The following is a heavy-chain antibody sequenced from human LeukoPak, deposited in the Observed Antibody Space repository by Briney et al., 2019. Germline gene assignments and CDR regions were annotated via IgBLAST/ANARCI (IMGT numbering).Heavy chain of an antibody. Sequence: ASVKVSCKASGYTFTNNYLHWVRQAPGQGLEWMGMIYPRDGSTSYAQNFQGRVTVTRDTSTTTVHMELRGLRSEDTAVYYCARDQEGFDYWGQGTVVAVSS. CDR3: ARDQEGFDY. CDR2: IYPRDGST. CDR1: GYTFTNNY. J-gene: IGHJ4*02. V-gene: IGHV1-46*01.